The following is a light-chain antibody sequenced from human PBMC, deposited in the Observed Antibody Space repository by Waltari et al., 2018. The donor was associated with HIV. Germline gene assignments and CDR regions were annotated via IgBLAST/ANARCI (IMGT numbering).Light chain of an antibody. CDR3: QAWDNNGAV. V-gene: IGLV3-1*01. CDR1: KLGEKY. J-gene: IGLJ2*01. Sequence: SYDLTQTPSMSVSPGQTASITCSGDKLGEKYVCWYQQRPGQSPVMLIYQDGERPSGVPERFSGSNSGNTATLTISGTQAMDEADYYCQAWDNNGAVFGGGTKLTVL. CDR2: QDG.